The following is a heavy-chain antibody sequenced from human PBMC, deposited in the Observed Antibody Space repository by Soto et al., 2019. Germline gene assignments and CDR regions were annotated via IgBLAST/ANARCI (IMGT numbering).Heavy chain of an antibody. D-gene: IGHD5-18*01. CDR3: ASKPNSLYYFDF. V-gene: IGHV4-28*01. J-gene: IGHJ4*02. Sequence: QVQLQESGPGLVKPSDTLSLTCGVSGASISSDNWWVWIRQPPGKGLEWVGYIFSTGHTVYNPSLKSRGSMSVDTSNNQFSLRLNSVTALDTAVYFCASKPNSLYYFDFWGQGTLVAVSS. CDR2: IFSTGHT. CDR1: GASISSDNW.